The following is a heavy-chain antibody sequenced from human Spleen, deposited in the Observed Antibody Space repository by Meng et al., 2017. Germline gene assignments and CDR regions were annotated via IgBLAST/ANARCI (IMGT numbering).Heavy chain of an antibody. Sequence: GESLKISCPASGFTFSSYWMHWVRQAPGKGPVWVSRIHTDGSSTDYADSVKGRFTIPRDTDKTPLYLQMNSLRAEDTALYHCARHLAYGSGSYYYYNGMNVWGQGTTVTVSS. D-gene: IGHD3-10*01. CDR3: ARHLAYGSGSYYYYNGMNV. CDR2: IHTDGSST. CDR1: GFTFSSYW. V-gene: IGHV3-74*01. J-gene: IGHJ6*02.